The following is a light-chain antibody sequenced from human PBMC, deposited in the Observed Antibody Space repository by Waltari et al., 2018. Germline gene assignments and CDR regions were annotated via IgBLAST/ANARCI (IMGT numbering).Light chain of an antibody. Sequence: QSALTQPASVSGSPGQSITISCTGTSSDVGTYDTVSWYQQRPGKAPAVILYEVTKRPSGFSHRFSVSKSANKASLTISGLQAEDEADYHCSSYTGSVTLFVFGTGTRVTVL. CDR1: SSDVGTYDT. CDR2: EVT. J-gene: IGLJ1*01. V-gene: IGLV2-14*01. CDR3: SSYTGSVTLFV.